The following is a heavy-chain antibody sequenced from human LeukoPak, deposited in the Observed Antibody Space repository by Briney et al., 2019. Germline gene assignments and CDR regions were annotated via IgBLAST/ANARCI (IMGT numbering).Heavy chain of an antibody. CDR2: ISSSSIYI. D-gene: IGHD5-18*01. V-gene: IGHV3-21*04. CDR1: GFIFSSYS. CDR3: AKGALGYSYGHIDY. J-gene: IGHJ4*02. Sequence: PGGSLRLSCAASGFIFSSYSMNWVRQAPGKGLEWVSSISSSSIYIYYADSVKGRFTISRDNAKNSLYLQMNSLRAEDTALYYCAKGALGYSYGHIDYWGQGTLVTVSS.